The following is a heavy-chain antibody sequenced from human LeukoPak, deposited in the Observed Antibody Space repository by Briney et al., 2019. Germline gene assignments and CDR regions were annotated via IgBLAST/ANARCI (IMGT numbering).Heavy chain of an antibody. CDR3: AREIRFLHYMDV. Sequence: SETLSLTCTVSGGSISSYYWSWIRQPPGKGLEWIGYIYYSGSTNYNPSLKSRVTISVDTSKNQFSLKLSSVTAADTAVYYCAREIRFLHYMDVWGKGTTVTVSS. J-gene: IGHJ6*03. V-gene: IGHV4-59*01. CDR2: IYYSGST. D-gene: IGHD3-3*01. CDR1: GGSISSYY.